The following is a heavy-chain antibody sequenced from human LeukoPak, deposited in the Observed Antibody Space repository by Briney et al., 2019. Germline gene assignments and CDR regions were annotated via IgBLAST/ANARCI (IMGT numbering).Heavy chain of an antibody. CDR3: ARGNWNDGRDDY. D-gene: IGHD1-1*01. CDR1: GSTFSPYS. V-gene: IGHV3-21*01. CDR2: ISGTGSYI. J-gene: IGHJ4*02. Sequence: GGSLRLSCAASGSTFSPYSMNWVRQAPGKGLEWVSSISGTGSYIYYADSVKGRFTMSRDNAKNSLYLQMNSLRADDTSVYYCARGNWNDGRDDYWGQGTLVTVSS.